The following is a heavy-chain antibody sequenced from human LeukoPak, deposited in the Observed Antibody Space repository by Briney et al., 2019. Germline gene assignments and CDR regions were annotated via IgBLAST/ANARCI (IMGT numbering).Heavy chain of an antibody. CDR2: ISSTSSII. D-gene: IGHD3-3*01. Sequence: GGSLRLSCAASGFTFSSYSMNWVRQAPGKGLEWVSYISSTSSIIKYADSVKGRFTISRDNAKNSLYLQMNSLGVEDTAVYYCASGATTFGAVVDSFDIWGQGTLVTVSS. CDR3: ASGATTFGAVVDSFDI. V-gene: IGHV3-48*01. J-gene: IGHJ3*02. CDR1: GFTFSSYS.